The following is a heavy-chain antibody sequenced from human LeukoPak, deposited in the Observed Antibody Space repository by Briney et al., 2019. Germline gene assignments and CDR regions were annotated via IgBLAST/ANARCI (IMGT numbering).Heavy chain of an antibody. CDR1: GYSISSNYY. CDR3: AATPRSAFDY. J-gene: IGHJ4*02. Sequence: SETLSPTCAVSGYSISSNYYWGWIRQPPGKGLEWIGTIYHSGTTYYNPSLKSRLTISVDTSKSQFSLKLSSVTAADTAVYYCAATPRSAFDYWGRGTLVTVSS. V-gene: IGHV4-38-2*01. CDR2: IYHSGTT.